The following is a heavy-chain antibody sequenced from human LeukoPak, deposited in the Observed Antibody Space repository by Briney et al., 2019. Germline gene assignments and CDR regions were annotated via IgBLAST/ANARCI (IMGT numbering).Heavy chain of an antibody. Sequence: ASVKVSCKASGYTFTGYYMHWVRQAPGQGLEWMGWINPNSGGTNYAQKFQGWVTMTRDTSISTAYMELSRLRSDDTAVYYCARAGGTMITFGGAPDAFDIWGQGTMVTVSS. D-gene: IGHD3-16*01. CDR1: GYTFTGYY. V-gene: IGHV1-2*04. CDR3: ARAGGTMITFGGAPDAFDI. CDR2: INPNSGGT. J-gene: IGHJ3*02.